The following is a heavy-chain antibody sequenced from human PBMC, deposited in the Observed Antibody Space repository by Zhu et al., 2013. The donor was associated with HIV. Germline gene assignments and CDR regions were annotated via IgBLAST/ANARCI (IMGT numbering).Heavy chain of an antibody. V-gene: IGHV4-34*01. Sequence: QVQLQESGPGLIKPSETLSLTCAVYGGSFSGYYWSWIRQPPGKGLEWIGEINHSGSTNYNPSLKSRVTISVDTSKNQFSLKLSSVTAADTAVYYCARLCGKHPGAPYYFDYWGQGTLVTVSS. CDR2: INHSGST. D-gene: IGHD1-26*01. CDR3: ARLCGKHPGAPYYFDY. CDR1: GGSFSGYY. J-gene: IGHJ4*02.